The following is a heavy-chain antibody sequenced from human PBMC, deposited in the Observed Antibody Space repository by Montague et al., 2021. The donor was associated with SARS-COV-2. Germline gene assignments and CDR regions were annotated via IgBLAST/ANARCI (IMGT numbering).Heavy chain of an antibody. CDR1: GFTFSSYS. J-gene: IGHJ4*02. D-gene: IGHD4-17*01. CDR2: IISISSYI. CDR3: ARDLTTVTTNYFDY. V-gene: IGHV3-21*01. Sequence: SLRLSCAASGFTFSSYSMNWVRQAPGKGLEWVSPIISISSYIYYADSLKGRFTISRNNAKNSLYLQMNNLRAEDTAVYYCARDLTTVTTNYFDYWGQGTLVTVSS.